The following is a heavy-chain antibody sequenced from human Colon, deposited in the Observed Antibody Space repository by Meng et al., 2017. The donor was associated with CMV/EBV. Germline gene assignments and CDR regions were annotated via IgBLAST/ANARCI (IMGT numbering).Heavy chain of an antibody. Sequence: SETLSLTCTVSGGSISSYYWSWIRQPPGKGLEWIGYIYYSGSTNYNPSLKSRITISVDTSKNQFSLKLSSVTAADTAVYYCARENYYGMDVWGQGTTVTVSS. CDR3: ARENYYGMDV. CDR2: IYYSGST. CDR1: GGSISSYY. J-gene: IGHJ6*02. V-gene: IGHV4-59*01.